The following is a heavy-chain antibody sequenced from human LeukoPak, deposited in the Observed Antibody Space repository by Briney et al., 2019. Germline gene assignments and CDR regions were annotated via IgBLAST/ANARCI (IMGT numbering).Heavy chain of an antibody. D-gene: IGHD5-18*01. CDR2: INPNSGGT. CDR1: GYTFTSYY. Sequence: ASVRVSCKASGYTFTSYYMHWVRQAPGQGLEWMGWINPNSGGTNYAQKFQGRVTMTRDTSISTAYMELSRLRSDDTAVYYCARDLAVTATDFFDYWGQGTLVTVSS. J-gene: IGHJ4*02. CDR3: ARDLAVTATDFFDY. V-gene: IGHV1-2*02.